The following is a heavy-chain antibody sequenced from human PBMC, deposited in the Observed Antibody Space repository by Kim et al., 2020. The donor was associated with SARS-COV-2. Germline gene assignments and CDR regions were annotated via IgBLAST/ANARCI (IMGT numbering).Heavy chain of an antibody. J-gene: IGHJ4*02. D-gene: IGHD3-10*02. Sequence: GGSLRLSCAASGFSFRSYGMHWDRQAPGKGLEWVAGMSTDGSEKDYADSVKGRFTLSRDNSESTLSLQMNSLRHEDTAVYYCAKDVRTASSQFDYWGQGTLVTVSS. CDR3: AKDVRTASSQFDY. V-gene: IGHV3-30*18. CDR2: MSTDGSEK. CDR1: GFSFRSYG.